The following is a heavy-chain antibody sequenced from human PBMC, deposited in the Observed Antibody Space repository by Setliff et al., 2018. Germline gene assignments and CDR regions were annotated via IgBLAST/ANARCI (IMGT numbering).Heavy chain of an antibody. CDR2: INWDGRSI. J-gene: IGHJ1*01. Sequence: GGSLRLSCAASGFTFKNNGMNWVRQAPGKGLEWVSGINWDGRSIGYADSVKGRFTISRDNAKNTLYLQMNGLRAEDTAVYYCARDNWGPEHWGQGTLVTVSS. CDR3: ARDNWGPEH. CDR1: GFTFKNNG. D-gene: IGHD7-27*01. V-gene: IGHV3-20*04.